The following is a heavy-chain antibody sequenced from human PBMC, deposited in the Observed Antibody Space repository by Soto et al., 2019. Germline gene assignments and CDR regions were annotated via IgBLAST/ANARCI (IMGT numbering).Heavy chain of an antibody. CDR3: ARDSYDFWSGYYTFDY. D-gene: IGHD3-3*01. CDR2: ISAYNGNT. CDR1: GYTFTSYG. V-gene: IGHV1-18*01. J-gene: IGHJ4*02. Sequence: QVPLVQSGAEVKKPGASVKVSCKASGYTFTSYGISWVRQAPGQGLEWMGWISAYNGNTNYAQKLQGRVTMTTDTSTSTAYMELRSLRSDDTAVYYCARDSYDFWSGYYTFDYWGQGTLVTVSS.